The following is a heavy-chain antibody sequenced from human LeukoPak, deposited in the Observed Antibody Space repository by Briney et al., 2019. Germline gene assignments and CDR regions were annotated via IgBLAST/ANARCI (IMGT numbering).Heavy chain of an antibody. CDR1: GGSFSSYG. J-gene: IGHJ5*02. Sequence: SVKVSCKASGGSFSSYGISWARQAPGQGLEWMGGIIPMLGRSNYAQKFQGRVTISTDESTSTAYMEMSSLRSEDTAVYYCAREDHTANNWFDPWGQGTLVTVSS. CDR3: AREDHTANNWFDP. V-gene: IGHV1-69*05. CDR2: IIPMLGRS. D-gene: IGHD5-18*01.